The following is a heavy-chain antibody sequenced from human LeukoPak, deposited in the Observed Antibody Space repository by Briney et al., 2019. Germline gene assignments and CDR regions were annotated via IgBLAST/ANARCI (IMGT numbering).Heavy chain of an antibody. J-gene: IGHJ3*02. Sequence: GGSLRLSCAGSGFTFSSYGMHWVRQAPGKGLEWVAFIRYDGSNKFYADSVRGRFTIFRDNSKNTLYLQMNSLRAEDTAVYYCAKDYATFDAFDIWGQGTMVTVSS. CDR1: GFTFSSYG. CDR3: AKDYATFDAFDI. CDR2: IRYDGSNK. V-gene: IGHV3-30*02. D-gene: IGHD1-26*01.